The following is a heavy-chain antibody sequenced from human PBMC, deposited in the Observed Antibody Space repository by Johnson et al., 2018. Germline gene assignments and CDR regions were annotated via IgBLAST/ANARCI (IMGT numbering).Heavy chain of an antibody. Sequence: QVQLVQSGAEVKKPGSSVKVSCKASGDTFSRYTVSWVRQAPGQGFEWMGRIIPMFDTSKYAQKFQGRVTITADKSTSTVNMELSSLRSEDTAVYYCARVEGVGDAFDIWGQGTMVTVSS. CDR1: GDTFSRYT. D-gene: IGHD1-26*01. CDR2: IIPMFDTS. V-gene: IGHV1-69*08. J-gene: IGHJ3*02. CDR3: ARVEGVGDAFDI.